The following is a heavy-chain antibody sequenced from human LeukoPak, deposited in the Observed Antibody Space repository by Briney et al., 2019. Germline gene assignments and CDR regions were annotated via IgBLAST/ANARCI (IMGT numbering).Heavy chain of an antibody. Sequence: PSETLSLTCTVSGGSISSYYWSWIRQPPGKGLEWIGYIYYSGSTNYNPSLKSRVTISVDTSKNQFSLKLSSVTAADTAVYYCARVYYAPTGNGMDVWGQGTTVTVS. J-gene: IGHJ6*02. V-gene: IGHV4-59*01. D-gene: IGHD3-22*01. CDR3: ARVYYAPTGNGMDV. CDR1: GGSISSYY. CDR2: IYYSGST.